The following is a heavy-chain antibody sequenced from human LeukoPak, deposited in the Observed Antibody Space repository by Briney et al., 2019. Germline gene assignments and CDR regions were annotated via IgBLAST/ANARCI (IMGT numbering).Heavy chain of an antibody. V-gene: IGHV1-18*04. Sequence: ASVKVSCKASGYTSTSYYMHWVRQAPGQGLEWMGWISAYNGNTNYAQKLQGRVTMTTDTSTSTAYMELRSLRSDDTAVYYCASVPAAYYYYGMDVWGQGTTVTVSS. J-gene: IGHJ6*02. CDR2: ISAYNGNT. CDR1: GYTSTSYY. CDR3: ASVPAAYYYYGMDV. D-gene: IGHD2-2*01.